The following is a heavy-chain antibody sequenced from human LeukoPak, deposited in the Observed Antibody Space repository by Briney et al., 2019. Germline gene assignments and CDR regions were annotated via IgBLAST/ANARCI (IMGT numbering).Heavy chain of an antibody. J-gene: IGHJ5*02. CDR3: ARTYYGSGTRWFDP. CDR2: IKQDGSEK. CDR1: GFTFSSYW. D-gene: IGHD3-10*01. Sequence: PEGSLRLSCAASGFTFSSYWMSWVRQAPGKGLEWVANIKQDGSEKYYVDSVKGRFTISRDNAKNSLYLQMNSLRAEDTAVYYCARTYYGSGTRWFDPWGQGTLVTVSS. V-gene: IGHV3-7*03.